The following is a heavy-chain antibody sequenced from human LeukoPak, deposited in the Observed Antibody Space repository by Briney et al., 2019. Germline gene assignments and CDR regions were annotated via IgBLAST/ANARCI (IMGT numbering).Heavy chain of an antibody. CDR3: VRGSSTGYYYHY. D-gene: IGHD5-12*01. CDR1: GGSFNFYY. CDR2: INHTGST. V-gene: IGHV4-34*01. J-gene: IGHJ4*02. Sequence: SETLSLTRAVYGGSFNFYYWTWIRQPPGKGLEWIGEINHTGSTSYNPSLKSRVTISIDTSTNQFSLKLRSVTAADAAMYYCVRGSSTGYYYHYWGQGSLVIVSS.